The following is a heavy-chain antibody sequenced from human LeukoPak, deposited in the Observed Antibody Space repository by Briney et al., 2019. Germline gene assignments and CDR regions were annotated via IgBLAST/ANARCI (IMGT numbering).Heavy chain of an antibody. Sequence: ASVKVSCKASGYTFTGYYMHWVRQAPGQGLEWMGWINPNSSGTNYAQKFQGRVTMARDTSIGTAYMELSRLRSDDTAVYYCARRSSWADAFDIWGQGTMVTVSS. CDR3: ARRSSWADAFDI. V-gene: IGHV1-2*02. CDR1: GYTFTGYY. CDR2: INPNSSGT. D-gene: IGHD6-13*01. J-gene: IGHJ3*02.